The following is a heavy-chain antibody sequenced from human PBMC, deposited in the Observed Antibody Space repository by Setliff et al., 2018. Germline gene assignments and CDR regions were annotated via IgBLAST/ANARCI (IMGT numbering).Heavy chain of an antibody. D-gene: IGHD2-2*01. CDR2: INHSGST. Sequence: NPSETLSLTCAVYGGSFSGYYWSWIRQPPGKGLEWIGEINHSGSTNYNPSLESRVTISVDTSKNQFSLKLSSVTAADTAVYYCARGRYCSSTSCYGGWFDPWGQGTLVTVSS. CDR1: GGSFSGYY. CDR3: ARGRYCSSTSCYGGWFDP. V-gene: IGHV4-34*01. J-gene: IGHJ5*02.